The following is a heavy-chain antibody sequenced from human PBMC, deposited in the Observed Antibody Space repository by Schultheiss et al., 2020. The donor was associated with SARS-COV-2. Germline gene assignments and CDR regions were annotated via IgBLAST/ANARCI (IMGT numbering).Heavy chain of an antibody. CDR2: IYTSGST. Sequence: SETLSLTCTVSGGSISSGGYYWSWIRQPAGKGLEWIGRIYTSGSTNYNPSLKSRVTISVDKSKNQFSLKLSSVTAADTAVYYCASLDYGGNSDRDYWGQGTLVTVSS. D-gene: IGHD4-23*01. J-gene: IGHJ4*02. CDR1: GGSISSGGYY. V-gene: IGHV4-61*02. CDR3: ASLDYGGNSDRDY.